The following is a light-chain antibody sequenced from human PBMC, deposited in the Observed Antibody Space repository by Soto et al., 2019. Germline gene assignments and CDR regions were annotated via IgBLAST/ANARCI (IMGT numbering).Light chain of an antibody. Sequence: QSALTQPASVSGSPGQSITISCTGTSRDVGGYSYVSWYQQHPGKAPKLILSEVGNRPSGISNRFSASKSGDTAALTISGLQADDEDEYDCSSYTRSSRYVFGTGTKLTVL. V-gene: IGLV2-14*01. CDR1: SRDVGGYSY. CDR2: EVG. J-gene: IGLJ1*01. CDR3: SSYTRSSRYV.